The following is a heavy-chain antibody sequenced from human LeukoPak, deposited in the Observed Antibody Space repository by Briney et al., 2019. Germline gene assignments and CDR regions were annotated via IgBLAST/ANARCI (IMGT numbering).Heavy chain of an antibody. D-gene: IGHD3-10*01. V-gene: IGHV1-24*01. CDR1: GYTLTELS. J-gene: IGHJ5*02. CDR2: FDPEDGET. Sequence: GASVKVSCKVSGYTLTELSMHWVRQAPGKGLEWMGGFDPEDGETIYAQKFQGRVTMTEDTSTDTAYMELSSLRCEDTAVYYCATARVNSVGNVWFDPWGQGTLVTVSS. CDR3: ATARVNSVGNVWFDP.